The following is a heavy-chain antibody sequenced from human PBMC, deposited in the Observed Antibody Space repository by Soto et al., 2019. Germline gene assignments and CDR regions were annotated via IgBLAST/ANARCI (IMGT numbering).Heavy chain of an antibody. CDR1: GGSISSGGYY. V-gene: IGHV4-31*03. D-gene: IGHD3-10*01. CDR3: ARTMVRGVKDYGMDV. CDR2: IYYSGST. Sequence: SETLSLTCTVSGGSISSGGYYWSWIRQHPGKGLEWIGYIYYSGSTYYNPSLKSRVTISVDTSKNQFSLKLSSVTAADTSVYYCARTMVRGVKDYGMDVWGQGTTVTVSS. J-gene: IGHJ6*02.